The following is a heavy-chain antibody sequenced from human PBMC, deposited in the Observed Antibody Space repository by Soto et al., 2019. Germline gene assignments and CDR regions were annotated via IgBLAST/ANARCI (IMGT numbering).Heavy chain of an antibody. J-gene: IGHJ5*02. V-gene: IGHV4-59*12. CDR3: ARARKDPELYCSGGSCYNWFDP. D-gene: IGHD2-15*01. CDR2: VYSSGST. CDR1: GVSIRTYY. Sequence: PSETLSLTCTVSGVSIRTYYWSLIRQPPGKGLEWIGYVYSSGSTHYNPSLQSRVTISADTSKNQFSLQLNSVTPEDTAVYYCARARKDPELYCSGGSCYNWFDPWGQGTLVTVSS.